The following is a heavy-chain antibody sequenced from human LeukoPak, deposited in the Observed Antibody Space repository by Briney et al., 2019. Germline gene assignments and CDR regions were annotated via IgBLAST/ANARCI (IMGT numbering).Heavy chain of an antibody. CDR3: AKGNYCSSTNCYGWFDP. D-gene: IGHD2-2*01. Sequence: PGGSLRLSCAASGFTFSGYAMSWVRQAPGKGLEWVSAISGSGGSTYYADSVKGRFTISRDNSKSTLYLQMNSLRAEDTAMYYCAKGNYCSSTNCYGWFDPWGQGTLVTVSS. CDR1: GFTFSGYA. CDR2: ISGSGGST. V-gene: IGHV3-23*01. J-gene: IGHJ5*02.